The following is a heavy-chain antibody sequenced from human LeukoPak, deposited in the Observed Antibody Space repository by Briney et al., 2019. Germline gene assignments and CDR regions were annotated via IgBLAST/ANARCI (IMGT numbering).Heavy chain of an antibody. J-gene: IGHJ5*02. V-gene: IGHV1-69*13. CDR3: ASGITIFGVVAWRWFDP. D-gene: IGHD3-3*01. Sequence: SVTVSCKASGGTFSSYAISWVRQAPGQGLEWMGGIIPIFGTANYAQKFQGRVTITADESTSTAYMELSSLRSEDTAVYHCASGITIFGVVAWRWFDPWGQGTLVTVSS. CDR2: IIPIFGTA. CDR1: GGTFSSYA.